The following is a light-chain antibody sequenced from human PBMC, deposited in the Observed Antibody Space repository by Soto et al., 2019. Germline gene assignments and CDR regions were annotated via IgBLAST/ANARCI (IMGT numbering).Light chain of an antibody. J-gene: IGKJ3*01. CDR2: DAA. CDR1: QSVSSN. CDR3: HQYNTWPLT. Sequence: ETVMTQSPATLSVSPGESPTLSCRASQSVSSNLAWYQQKPGQAPRLLIYDAATRATGIPARFSGSESGTEFTLTISSLQSEDFAVYYCHQYNTWPLTCGPGTKVDIK. V-gene: IGKV3-15*01.